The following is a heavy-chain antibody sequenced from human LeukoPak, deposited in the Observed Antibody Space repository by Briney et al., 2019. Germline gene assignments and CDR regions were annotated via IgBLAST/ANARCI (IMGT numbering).Heavy chain of an antibody. V-gene: IGHV4-34*01. D-gene: IGHD6-19*01. CDR1: GGSFSGYY. J-gene: IGHJ3*02. CDR3: ATTSGWPVDAFDI. Sequence: SETLSLTCAVYGGSFSGYYWSWIRQPPGKGLEWMGEINHSGSTHYNPSLKTRVTISVVTSKNQFSLKLSSVTAADTAVYYCATTSGWPVDAFDIWGQGTMVTVSS. CDR2: INHSGST.